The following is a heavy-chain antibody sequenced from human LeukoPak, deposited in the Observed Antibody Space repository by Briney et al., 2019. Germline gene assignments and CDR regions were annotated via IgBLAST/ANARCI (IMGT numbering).Heavy chain of an antibody. Sequence: PSETLSLTCAVHGGSFSDYYWSWIRQPPGKGLEWIGEISHRGSPNYNPSLKSRLTMSVDTTKNQSSLNLSSAAAADTAVYCCARVETLRWFGELSGPGFDPWGQGSLATVSS. D-gene: IGHD3-10*01. CDR1: GGSFSDYY. J-gene: IGHJ5*02. CDR2: ISHRGSP. V-gene: IGHV4-34*01. CDR3: ARVETLRWFGELSGPGFDP.